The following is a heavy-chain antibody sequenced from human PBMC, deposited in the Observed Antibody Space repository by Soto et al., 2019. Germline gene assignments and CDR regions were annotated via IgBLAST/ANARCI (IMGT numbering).Heavy chain of an antibody. CDR3: ARGSEYIPNYSAF. CDR2: IIGMFGTT. J-gene: IGHJ4*02. Sequence: QVQLVQSGPEVKKPGSSVKVSCKASGGSFSSYAITWVRQAPGQGLEWMGGIIGMFGTTDYAQKFQGRLTITADALPSTGYMELSSLTSEDTAVYYCARGSEYIPNYSAFWGQGTLVTVSS. CDR1: GGSFSSYA. V-gene: IGHV1-69*01. D-gene: IGHD6-19*01.